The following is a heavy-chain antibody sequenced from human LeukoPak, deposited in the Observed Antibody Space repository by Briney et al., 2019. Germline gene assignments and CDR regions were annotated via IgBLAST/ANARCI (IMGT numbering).Heavy chain of an antibody. V-gene: IGHV3-21*04. D-gene: IGHD5-18*01. CDR3: ARVYHTAHTLGY. J-gene: IGHJ4*02. CDR1: GFTFSSYN. CDR2: ISSSSSYI. Sequence: PGGSLRLSCAASGFTFSSYNTNWVRQAPGKGLEWVSSISSSSSYIYYADSVKGRLTISRDNANNSLYLQMNSLRAEDTAVYYCARVYHTAHTLGYWGQGTLVTVSS.